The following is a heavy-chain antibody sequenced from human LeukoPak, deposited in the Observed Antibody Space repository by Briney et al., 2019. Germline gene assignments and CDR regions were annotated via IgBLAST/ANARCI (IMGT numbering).Heavy chain of an antibody. CDR2: IYPGDSDT. CDR1: GYSFTNYW. D-gene: IGHD6-19*01. CDR3: ARYLYSSGFFHFDY. V-gene: IGHV5-51*01. J-gene: IGHJ4*02. Sequence: GESLKISCKGFGYSFTNYWIGWVRQMPGKGLEWMGIIYPGDSDTRYSPSFQGWVTISADKSISTAYLQWSSLKASDTAMYYCARYLYSSGFFHFDYWGQGALVTVSS.